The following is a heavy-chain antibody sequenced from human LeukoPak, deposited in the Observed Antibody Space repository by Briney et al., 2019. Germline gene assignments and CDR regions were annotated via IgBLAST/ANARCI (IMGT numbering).Heavy chain of an antibody. J-gene: IGHJ4*02. CDR2: INPNSGGT. D-gene: IGHD3-9*01. V-gene: IGHV1-2*02. CDR3: ARDGALLRYFDWLSAAYFDY. Sequence: RASVTVSYKASGYTFTGYYMHWVRQAPGQGLEWMGWINPNSGGTNYAQKFQGRVTMTRDTSISTAYMELSRLRSDDTAVYYCARDGALLRYFDWLSAAYFDYWGQGTLVTVSS. CDR1: GYTFTGYY.